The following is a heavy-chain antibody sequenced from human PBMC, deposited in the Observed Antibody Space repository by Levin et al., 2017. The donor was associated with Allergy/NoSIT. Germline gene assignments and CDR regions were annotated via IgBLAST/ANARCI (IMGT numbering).Heavy chain of an antibody. V-gene: IGHV3-11*01. J-gene: IGHJ4*02. CDR3: AREGGDYYDSSPLGY. Sequence: GGSLILSCAASGFTFSDYYMSWIRQAPGKGLEWVSYISSSGSTIYYADSVKGRFTISRDNAKNSLYLQMNSLRAEDTAVYYCAREGGDYYDSSPLGYWGQGTLVTVSS. CDR2: ISSSGSTI. D-gene: IGHD3-22*01. CDR1: GFTFSDYY.